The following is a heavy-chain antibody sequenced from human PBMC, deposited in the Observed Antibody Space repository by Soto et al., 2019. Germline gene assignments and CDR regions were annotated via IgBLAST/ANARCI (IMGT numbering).Heavy chain of an antibody. D-gene: IGHD1-26*01. CDR2: ISYDGSNK. J-gene: IGHJ6*02. Sequence: VQLVESGGGVVQPGRSLRLSCAASGFTFSSYAMHWVRQAPGKGLEWVAVISYDGSNKYYADSVKGRFTISRDNSKNTLYLQMNSLRAEDTAVYYCARDFQWGYYYYGMDVWGQGTTVTVSS. CDR3: ARDFQWGYYYYGMDV. V-gene: IGHV3-30-3*01. CDR1: GFTFSSYA.